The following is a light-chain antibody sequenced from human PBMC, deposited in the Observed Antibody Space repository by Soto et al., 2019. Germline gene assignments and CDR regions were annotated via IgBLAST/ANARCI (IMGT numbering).Light chain of an antibody. J-gene: IGKJ1*01. CDR1: QSIDRF. V-gene: IGKV1-5*01. CDR3: QQFHTFPWT. CDR2: DAS. Sequence: DIQMTQSPSTLSASMGDSVTITCRASQSIDRFLAWYQQKPGKGPRLLIYDASNLERGVPSRFSGSGSGTEFTLTVSSLQPDDFATFYCQQFHTFPWTFGQGTKVDIK.